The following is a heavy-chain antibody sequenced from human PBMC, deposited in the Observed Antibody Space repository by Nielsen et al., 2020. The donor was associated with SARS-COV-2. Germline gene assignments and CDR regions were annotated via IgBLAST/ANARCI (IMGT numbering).Heavy chain of an antibody. Sequence: GGSLRLSCAASGFSFSSYVMTWVRQAPGKGLEWVSSIGTTGDKTFYADSVKGRFTISRDNSKNTLYLQLNSLRAEDTAVFYCAKISGSQRHYFDFWGQGALVTVSS. CDR1: GFSFSSYV. V-gene: IGHV3-23*01. J-gene: IGHJ4*02. CDR3: AKISGSQRHYFDF. CDR2: IGTTGDKT. D-gene: IGHD1-26*01.